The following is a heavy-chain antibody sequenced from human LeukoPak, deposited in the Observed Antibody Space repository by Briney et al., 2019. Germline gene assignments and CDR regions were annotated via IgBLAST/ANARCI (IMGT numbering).Heavy chain of an antibody. Sequence: PGGSLRLSCAASEFTFSSYSMNWVRQAPGKGLEWVSYITNSGNSKSYADSVKGRFTISRDNTKNSLYLQMNGLRAEDTAIYYCAKDRTVGASYWYFDLWGRGTLVTVPS. CDR1: EFTFSSYS. D-gene: IGHD1-26*01. CDR3: AKDRTVGASYWYFDL. J-gene: IGHJ2*01. V-gene: IGHV3-48*01. CDR2: ITNSGNSK.